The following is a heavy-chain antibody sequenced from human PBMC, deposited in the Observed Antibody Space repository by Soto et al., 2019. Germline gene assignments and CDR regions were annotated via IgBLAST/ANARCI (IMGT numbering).Heavy chain of an antibody. CDR1: GFTFGSYG. CDR2: LSGSSRTV. D-gene: IGHD6-6*01. J-gene: IGHJ4*02. Sequence: EVQLLESGGGLVQPGGSLRLTCAASGFTFGSYGMSWVRQAPGKGLEWVSSLSGSSRTVYYADSVKGRFTISRDNSDNTLFLEMTSLGAEETAFYYCAKDTRIAARPIGYFDHWGQGTLVTVSS. CDR3: AKDTRIAARPIGYFDH. V-gene: IGHV3-23*01.